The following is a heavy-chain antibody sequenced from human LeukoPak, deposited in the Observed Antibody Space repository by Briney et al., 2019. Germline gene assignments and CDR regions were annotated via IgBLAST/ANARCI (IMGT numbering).Heavy chain of an antibody. D-gene: IGHD4-23*01. V-gene: IGHV3-7*01. CDR2: LHPDGSER. CDR3: AKDSLLTVVSPVAAS. CDR1: GFSFTGYW. Sequence: GGSLRLSCAASGFSFTGYWMTWVRQAPGKGLEWVARLHPDGSERNYVGSVEGRFTVFGDNAKSSLFLQMHSLRVEDTAVYYCAKDSLLTVVSPVAASWGQGIQVTVSS. J-gene: IGHJ5*02.